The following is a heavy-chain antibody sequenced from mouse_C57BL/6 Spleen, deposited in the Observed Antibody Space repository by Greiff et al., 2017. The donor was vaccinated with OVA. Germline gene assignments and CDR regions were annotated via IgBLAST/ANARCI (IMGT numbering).Heavy chain of an antibody. J-gene: IGHJ1*03. Sequence: EVMLVESGGGLVKPGGSLKLSCAASGFTFSDYGMHWVRQAPEKGLEWVAYISSGSSTIYYADTVKGRFTISRDNAKNTLFLQMTSLRSEDTAMYYCAEVWDGFYFDVWGTGTTVTVSS. D-gene: IGHD4-1*01. CDR2: ISSGSSTI. CDR3: AEVWDGFYFDV. V-gene: IGHV5-17*01. CDR1: GFTFSDYG.